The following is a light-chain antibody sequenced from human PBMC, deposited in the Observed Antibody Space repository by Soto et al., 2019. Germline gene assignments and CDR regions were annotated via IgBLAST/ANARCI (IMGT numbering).Light chain of an antibody. CDR2: NND. CDR3: AAWDDSLNGVV. J-gene: IGLJ2*01. Sequence: QSVLTQPPSASGTPGQRVTISCSGSSSNIETNTVNWYQQLPGTAPKLLIYNNDQRPSGVPDRFSGSKSGTSASLAISGLQSEDEAHYYCAAWDDSLNGVVFGGGTKLTVL. CDR1: SSNIETNT. V-gene: IGLV1-44*01.